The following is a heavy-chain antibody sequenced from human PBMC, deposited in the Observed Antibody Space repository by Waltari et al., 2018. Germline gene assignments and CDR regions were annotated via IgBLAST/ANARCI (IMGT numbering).Heavy chain of an antibody. CDR2: ISAYNGNT. V-gene: IGHV1-18*01. CDR1: GYTFTSYG. D-gene: IGHD2-21*01. Sequence: QVQLVQSGAEVKKPGASVKVSCKASGYTFTSYGISWVRQAPGPGLEWMGWISAYNGNTNYAQKLQGRVTMTTDTSTSTAYMELRSLRSDDTAVYYCAMGAYCGGDCHYYYYYGMDVWGQGTTVTVSS. J-gene: IGHJ6*02. CDR3: AMGAYCGGDCHYYYYYGMDV.